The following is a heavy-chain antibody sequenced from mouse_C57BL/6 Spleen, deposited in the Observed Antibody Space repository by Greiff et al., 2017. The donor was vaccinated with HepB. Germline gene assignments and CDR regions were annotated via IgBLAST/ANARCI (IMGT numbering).Heavy chain of an antibody. Sequence: VQLQQSGAELVKPGASVKISCKASGYAFSSYWMNWVKQRPGKGLEWIGQIYPGDGDTNYKGKFKGKATLTADKSSSTSYMQLSSLTSEDSAVYFCARKRGLPYFDYWGQGTTLTVSS. V-gene: IGHV1-80*01. CDR1: GYAFSSYW. D-gene: IGHD2-2*01. CDR2: IYPGDGDT. CDR3: ARKRGLPYFDY. J-gene: IGHJ2*01.